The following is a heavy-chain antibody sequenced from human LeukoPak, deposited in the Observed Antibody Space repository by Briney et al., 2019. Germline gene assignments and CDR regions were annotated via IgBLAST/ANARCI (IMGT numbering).Heavy chain of an antibody. J-gene: IGHJ4*02. CDR3: ARGPGMAAAGIGY. CDR2: INHSGST. CDR1: GGSFSGYY. D-gene: IGHD6-13*01. Sequence: PSETLSLTCAVYGGSFSGYYWSWIRQPPGKGLEWIGEINHSGSTNYNPSLKSRVTISVDTSKNQFSLKLSSVTAADTAVYYCARGPGMAAAGIGYWGQGTLVTVSS. V-gene: IGHV4-34*01.